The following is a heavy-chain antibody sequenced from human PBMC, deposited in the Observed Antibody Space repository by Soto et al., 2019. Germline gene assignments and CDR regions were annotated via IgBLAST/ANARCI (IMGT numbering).Heavy chain of an antibody. D-gene: IGHD2-15*01. V-gene: IGHV1-69*13. Sequence: ASVKVSCKTSGGNFANHAFNWVRQAPGQGLEWMGGILPLFGTANYAQRFQDRVTITADDDTSSVYMELTSLGSEDKAVYYCARVVADAGEAWFDLWGQGTLVTVSS. CDR2: ILPLFGTA. J-gene: IGHJ5*02. CDR1: GGNFANHA. CDR3: ARVVADAGEAWFDL.